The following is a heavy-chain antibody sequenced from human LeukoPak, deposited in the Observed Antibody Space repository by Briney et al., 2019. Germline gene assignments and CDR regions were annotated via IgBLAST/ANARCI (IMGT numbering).Heavy chain of an antibody. D-gene: IGHD1-26*01. CDR2: ISASGNT. V-gene: IGHV4-4*09. Sequence: PSETLSLTCTVSGASIPSSYYWSWIRQPPAKELQCIGYISASGNTNYNPSLKSRVTISVDTSKSQFSLNLSSVTAADPAIYYCARLTGGGSYWCYFDYWGQGNLVTVSS. CDR1: GASIPSSYY. CDR3: ARLTGGGSYWCYFDY. J-gene: IGHJ4*02.